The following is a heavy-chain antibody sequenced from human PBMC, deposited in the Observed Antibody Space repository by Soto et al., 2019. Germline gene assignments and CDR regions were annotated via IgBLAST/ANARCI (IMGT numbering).Heavy chain of an antibody. D-gene: IGHD6-25*01. J-gene: IGHJ6*02. CDR2: INHSGST. V-gene: IGHV4-34*01. Sequence: PSETLSLTCAVYGGSFSGYYWSWIRQPPGKGLEWIGEINHSGSTNYNPSLKSRVTISVDTSKNQFSLKLSSVTAADTAVYYCANLSGPTTYYYYGMDVWGQGTTVTVSS. CDR3: ANLSGPTTYYYYGMDV. CDR1: GGSFSGYY.